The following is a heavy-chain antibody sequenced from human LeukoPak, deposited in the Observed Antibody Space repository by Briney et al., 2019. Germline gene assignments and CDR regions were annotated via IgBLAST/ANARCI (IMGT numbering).Heavy chain of an antibody. CDR3: ARAVAATSWYNWFDP. D-gene: IGHD2-15*01. J-gene: IGHJ5*02. CDR2: IYYSGST. Sequence: SETLSLTCTVSGGSISSYYWSWIRQPPGKGLEWIGYIYYSGSTNYNPSLKSRVTISVDTSKNQFSLKLSSVTAADTAVYYCARAVAATSWYNWFDPWGQGTLVTVSS. V-gene: IGHV4-59*01. CDR1: GGSISSYY.